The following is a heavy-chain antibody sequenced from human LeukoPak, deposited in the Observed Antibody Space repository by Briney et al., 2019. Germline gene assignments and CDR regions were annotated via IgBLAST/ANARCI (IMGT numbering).Heavy chain of an antibody. V-gene: IGHV3-23*01. Sequence: GGSLRLSCAASGFTFSSYAMSWVRQAPGKGLEWVSTISGSGGSSYYADSVKGRFTISRDNSKSTLYLQMNSLRAEDTAVYYCARDADRGGYFDYWGQGTLVTVSS. J-gene: IGHJ4*02. CDR2: ISGSGGSS. D-gene: IGHD2-15*01. CDR1: GFTFSSYA. CDR3: ARDADRGGYFDY.